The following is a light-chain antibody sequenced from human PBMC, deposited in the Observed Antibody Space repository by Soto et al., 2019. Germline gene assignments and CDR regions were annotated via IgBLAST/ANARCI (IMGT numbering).Light chain of an antibody. CDR2: LNSDGSH. Sequence: QPVLTQSPSASAALGASVKLTCTLSSGHRSYAIAWHQQQPEKGPRYLMKLNSDGSHSKGDGIPDRFSGSSYGAERYLTISSLQSEDEADYYCQTWGTGIQVFGTGTKVTVL. CDR1: SGHRSYA. J-gene: IGLJ1*01. CDR3: QTWGTGIQV. V-gene: IGLV4-69*01.